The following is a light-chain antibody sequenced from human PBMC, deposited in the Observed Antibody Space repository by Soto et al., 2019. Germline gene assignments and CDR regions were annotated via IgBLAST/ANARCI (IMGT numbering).Light chain of an antibody. CDR2: EVT. J-gene: IGLJ1*01. CDR1: SSDVGGYNY. Sequence: QSALTQPPSASGSPGQSVTISCTGTSSDVGGYNYVSWCQQHPGKAPKLMIYEVTKRPSGVPDRFSGSKSGNTASLTVSGLQAEDEADYYCSSYAGSNNLGVFGTGTKVTV. CDR3: SSYAGSNNLGV. V-gene: IGLV2-8*01.